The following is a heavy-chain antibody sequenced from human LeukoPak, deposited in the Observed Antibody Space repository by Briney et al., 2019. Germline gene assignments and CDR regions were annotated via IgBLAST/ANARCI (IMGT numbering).Heavy chain of an antibody. CDR3: AHRKNYYDSSVFDY. D-gene: IGHD3-22*01. V-gene: IGHV2-5*02. Sequence: SGPTLVNPTQTLTLTCTFSGFSLNTRGVGVCWIRQPPGRALEWLALIYWDDDRRYSPSLKSRLTITKDTSKNEVVLTMTNMDPVDTATYYCAHRKNYYDSSVFDYWGQGTLVTVSS. CDR1: GFSLNTRGVG. J-gene: IGHJ4*02. CDR2: IYWDDDR.